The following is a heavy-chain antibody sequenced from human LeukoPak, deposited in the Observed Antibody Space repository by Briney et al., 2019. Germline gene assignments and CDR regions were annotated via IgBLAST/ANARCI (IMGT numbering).Heavy chain of an antibody. CDR3: ARGLRYYDSSHSYYFDY. D-gene: IGHD3-22*01. CDR1: GYTFTNYY. V-gene: IGHV1-2*06. Sequence: ASVKVSCKASGYTFTNYYIHWVRQAPGQGLEWMGRINPNTGGTNYVQKFQGRVTMTRDTSISTAYMELSRLRSDDTAVYYCARGLRYYDSSHSYYFDYWGQGTLVTVSS. CDR2: INPNTGGT. J-gene: IGHJ4*02.